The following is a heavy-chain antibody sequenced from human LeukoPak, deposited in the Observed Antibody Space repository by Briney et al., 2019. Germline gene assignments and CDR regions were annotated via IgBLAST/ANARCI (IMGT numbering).Heavy chain of an antibody. CDR1: GYTFTGYY. J-gene: IGHJ4*02. CDR3: AKDYSDSSGYFRVPHVFDF. CDR2: IRYDRGNQ. D-gene: IGHD3-22*01. V-gene: IGHV3-30*02. Sequence: SCKASGYTFTGYYMHWVRQAPGKGLEWVAFIRYDRGNQYYADSVKGRFTISRDNSKNTLYLQMNSLRAEDTAVYYCAKDYSDSSGYFRVPHVFDFWGQGTLVTVSS.